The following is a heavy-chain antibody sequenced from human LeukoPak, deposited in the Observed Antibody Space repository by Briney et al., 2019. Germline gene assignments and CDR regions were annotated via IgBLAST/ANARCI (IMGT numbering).Heavy chain of an antibody. CDR3: ARSTTHYYYYYMDV. D-gene: IGHD5/OR15-5a*01. Sequence: PGGSLRLSCAASGITFSSHWMHWVRQTPGKGLVWVSRINSDGSSTTYADTVKGRFTISRDNAKNTLYLQMNSLRVEDTAIYYCARSTTHYYYYYMDVWGKGTTVTVSS. J-gene: IGHJ6*03. CDR1: GITFSSHW. V-gene: IGHV3-74*01. CDR2: INSDGSST.